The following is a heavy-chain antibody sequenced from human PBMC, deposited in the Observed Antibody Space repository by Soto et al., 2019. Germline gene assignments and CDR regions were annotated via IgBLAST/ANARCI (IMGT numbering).Heavy chain of an antibody. J-gene: IGHJ5*02. CDR2: ISWNSGRI. CDR3: VRDMQLWRLDP. Sequence: GGSLRLSCAASGFTFDDYAMYWVRQVPGKGLEWVSGISWNSGRIGYADSVKGRFTISRDNAKNTLYLHMNSLRAEDTAVYYCVRDMQLWRLDPWGQRTMVTVS. V-gene: IGHV3-9*01. CDR1: GFTFDDYA. D-gene: IGHD2-21*01.